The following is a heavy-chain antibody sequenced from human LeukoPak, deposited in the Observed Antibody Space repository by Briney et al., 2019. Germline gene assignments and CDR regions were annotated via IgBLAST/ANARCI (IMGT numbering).Heavy chain of an antibody. CDR3: SRGLSDVY. V-gene: IGHV4-39*07. CDR1: GGSISSSYSY. J-gene: IGHJ4*02. Sequence: SETLSLTCTVSGGSISSSYSYWGWLRQPPGRGLEWIGNIYYSGSTYYNPSLTSRVTVSVDTSENQFSLRLSSVTAADTAVYYCSRGLSDVYWGQGTLVTVSS. CDR2: IYYSGST.